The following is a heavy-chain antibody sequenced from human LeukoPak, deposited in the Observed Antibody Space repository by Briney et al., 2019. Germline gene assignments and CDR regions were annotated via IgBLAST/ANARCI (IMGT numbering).Heavy chain of an antibody. CDR3: ATDPSGIVADGSFDY. J-gene: IGHJ4*02. Sequence: PGGSLRLSCAASGFTFSSYSMNWVRQAPGKGLEWVSSISSSSSYIYYADSVKGRFTISRDNAKNSLYLQMNSLRVEDTAVYYCATDPSGIVADGSFDYWGQGTLVTVST. CDR1: GFTFSSYS. D-gene: IGHD6-13*01. CDR2: ISSSSSYI. V-gene: IGHV3-21*01.